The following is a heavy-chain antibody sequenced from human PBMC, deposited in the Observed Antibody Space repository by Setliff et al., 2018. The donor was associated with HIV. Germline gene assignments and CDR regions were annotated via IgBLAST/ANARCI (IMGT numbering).Heavy chain of an antibody. V-gene: IGHV1-46*01. CDR3: ARCYYDSSGPTDAFDI. CDR2: INPSGGRT. CDR1: GGTFSTYA. D-gene: IGHD3-22*01. J-gene: IGHJ3*02. Sequence: ASVKVSCKASGGTFSTYAISWVRQAPGQGLEWMGGINPSGGRTSYAQKFQGRLTMTRDTSRSTVYMELSSLRSEDTAVYYCARCYYDSSGPTDAFDIWGQGTVVTVSS.